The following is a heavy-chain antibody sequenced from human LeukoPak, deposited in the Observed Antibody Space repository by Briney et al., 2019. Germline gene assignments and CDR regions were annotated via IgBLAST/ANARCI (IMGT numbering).Heavy chain of an antibody. J-gene: IGHJ1*01. V-gene: IGHV3-15*01. Sequence: GGSLRLSCAASKFTFSNAWMSWVRQAPGKGLEWVGRIYSKTDGGTIDYAAPVKGRFTISRDDSKNTLYLQMNSLKTEDTAVYYCTTGIWDYGDYLSFYWGQGTLVTVSS. CDR1: KFTFSNAW. CDR3: TTGIWDYGDYLSFY. CDR2: IYSKTDGGTI. D-gene: IGHD4-17*01.